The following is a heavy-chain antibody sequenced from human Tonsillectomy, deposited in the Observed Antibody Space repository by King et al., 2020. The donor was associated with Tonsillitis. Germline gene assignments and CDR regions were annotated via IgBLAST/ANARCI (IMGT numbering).Heavy chain of an antibody. J-gene: IGHJ4*02. CDR3: ARGYNWNDY. CDR1: GGSVSSGSYY. V-gene: IGHV4-61*01. CDR2: IFHSGSL. D-gene: IGHD1-20*01. Sequence: VQLQESGPGLVKPSETLSLTCNVSGGSVSSGSYYWTWIRQSPGKGLEWIGYIFHSGSLSYNPSLKSRVTIPIDPSKNELSLNLNSVTAADTAVYYCARGYNWNDYWGQGTLVTVSS.